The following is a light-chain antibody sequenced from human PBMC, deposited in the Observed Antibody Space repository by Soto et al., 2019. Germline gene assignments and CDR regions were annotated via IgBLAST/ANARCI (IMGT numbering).Light chain of an antibody. J-gene: IGKJ1*01. Sequence: EIVMTQSPATLSVSPGERATLSCRASQSVSSNLAWYQQKPGQAPRLLIYGASTRATGIPAGFSGSGSGTEFTPTISSLQSEDFAVYYCQQYNNWPRTFRQGTKVEIK. V-gene: IGKV3-15*01. CDR3: QQYNNWPRT. CDR2: GAS. CDR1: QSVSSN.